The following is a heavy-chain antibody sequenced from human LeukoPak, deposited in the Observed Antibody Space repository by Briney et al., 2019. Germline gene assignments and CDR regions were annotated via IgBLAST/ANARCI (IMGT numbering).Heavy chain of an antibody. Sequence: GASVKVSCKASGYTFTSYGISWVRQAPGQGLEWMGWISAYNGNTNYVQKLQGSATMTTDTSTSTAYMELRSLRSDDTAVYYCARKAALGGSGSYPVDYWGQGTLVTVSS. CDR3: ARKAALGGSGSYPVDY. CDR2: ISAYNGNT. D-gene: IGHD3-10*01. V-gene: IGHV1-18*01. CDR1: GYTFTSYG. J-gene: IGHJ4*02.